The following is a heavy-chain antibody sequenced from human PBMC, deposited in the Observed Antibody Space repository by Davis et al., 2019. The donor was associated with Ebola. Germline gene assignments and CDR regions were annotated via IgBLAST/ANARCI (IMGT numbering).Heavy chain of an antibody. CDR1: ASSIGSGYY. Sequence: SETLSLTCTVSASSIGSGYYWDWIRPPPGKGLEWIGSIYHSGSTYYNPSLKRRVTISVDTSRNQFSLKLSSVTAADTAVYYCGGGRSANFDYWGQGTLVTVSS. D-gene: IGHD3-10*01. J-gene: IGHJ4*02. V-gene: IGHV4-38-2*02. CDR3: GGGRSANFDY. CDR2: IYHSGST.